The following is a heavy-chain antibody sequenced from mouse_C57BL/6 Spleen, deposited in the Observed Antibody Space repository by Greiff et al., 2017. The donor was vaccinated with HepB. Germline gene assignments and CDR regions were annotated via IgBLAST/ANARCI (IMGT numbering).Heavy chain of an antibody. CDR2: ISDGGSYT. Sequence: EVKLMESGGGLVKPGGSLKLSCAASGFTFSSYAMSWVRQTPEKRLEWVATISDGGSYTYYPDNVKGRFTISRDNAKNNLYLQISHLKSEDTAMYYCANYYGSRGYFEVWGTGTTVTVSS. CDR3: ANYYGSRGYFEV. CDR1: GFTFSSYA. V-gene: IGHV5-4*03. J-gene: IGHJ1*03. D-gene: IGHD1-1*01.